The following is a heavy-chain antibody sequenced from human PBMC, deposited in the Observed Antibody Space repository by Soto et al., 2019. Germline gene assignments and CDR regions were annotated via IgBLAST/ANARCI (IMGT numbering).Heavy chain of an antibody. CDR1: GFSLSTSGVG. CDR3: AHSHKPPYYYDSSGYYY. CDR2: IYWNDDK. V-gene: IGHV2-5*01. Sequence: SGPTLVKPTQTLTLTCTFSGFSLSTSGVGVGWIRQPPGKALEWLALIYWNDDKRYSPSLKSRLTITKDTSKNQVVLTMTNMDPVDTATYYCAHSHKPPYYYDSSGYYYWGQGTLVTVSS. J-gene: IGHJ4*02. D-gene: IGHD3-22*01.